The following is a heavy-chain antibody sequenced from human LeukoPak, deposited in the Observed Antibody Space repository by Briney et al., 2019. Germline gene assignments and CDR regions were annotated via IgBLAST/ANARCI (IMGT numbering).Heavy chain of an antibody. D-gene: IGHD3-10*01. Sequence: PGESLRLSCGVSGFTFSSYWMSWVRQAPRKGREWVASIKKDGSEKYYMDSVKGRFTISRDNAKNSLYLQMNSLRAEDTAVYYCTREGYYYDFDYWGQGTLVTVSS. CDR2: IKKDGSEK. V-gene: IGHV3-7*01. CDR3: TREGYYYDFDY. J-gene: IGHJ4*02. CDR1: GFTFSSYW.